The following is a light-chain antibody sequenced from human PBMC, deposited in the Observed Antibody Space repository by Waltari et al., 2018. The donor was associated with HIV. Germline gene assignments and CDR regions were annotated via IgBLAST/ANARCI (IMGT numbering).Light chain of an antibody. CDR2: DVS. J-gene: IGLJ1*01. Sequence: QSALTQPRSVSGSPGQSVTISCTGTSSDVGGYKYVSWYQQHPGKAPKLMIYDVSKRPSGVPDRFSGSKSRNTASLTISELQAEDEADYYCCSYAGSYNYVFGTGTKVTVL. CDR3: CSYAGSYNYV. CDR1: SSDVGGYKY. V-gene: IGLV2-11*01.